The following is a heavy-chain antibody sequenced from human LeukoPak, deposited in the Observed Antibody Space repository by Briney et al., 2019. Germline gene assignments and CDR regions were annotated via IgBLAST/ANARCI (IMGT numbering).Heavy chain of an antibody. CDR1: GFTFDDSD. CDR2: INWNGDIT. CDR3: ARGNSYGRSWYFDL. V-gene: IGHV3-20*04. Sequence: GGSLRLSCEASGFTFDDSDMSWVRQTPGKGLEWVSGINWNGDITGYTDSVKYADSVKGRFTISRDNAKNSLYLQMNSLRAEDTALYYCARGNSYGRSWYFDLWGRGTLVTVSS. J-gene: IGHJ2*01. D-gene: IGHD5-18*01.